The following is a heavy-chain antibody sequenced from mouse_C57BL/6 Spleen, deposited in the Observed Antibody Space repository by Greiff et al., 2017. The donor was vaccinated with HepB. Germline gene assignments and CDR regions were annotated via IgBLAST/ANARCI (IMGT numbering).Heavy chain of an antibody. V-gene: IGHV1-54*01. D-gene: IGHD2-4*01. CDR3: ARGYYDYWFAY. J-gene: IGHJ3*01. Sequence: QVQLPQSGAELVRPGTSVKVSCKASGYAFTNYLIEWVKQRPGQGLEWIGVINPGSGGTNYNEKFKGKATLTADKSSSTAYMQLSSLTSEDSAVYFCARGYYDYWFAYWGQGTLVTVSA. CDR2: INPGSGGT. CDR1: GYAFTNYL.